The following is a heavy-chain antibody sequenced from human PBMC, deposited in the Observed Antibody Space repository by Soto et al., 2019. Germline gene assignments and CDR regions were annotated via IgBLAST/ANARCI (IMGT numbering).Heavy chain of an antibody. J-gene: IGHJ5*02. V-gene: IGHV3-23*01. CDR2: ISGTGFTT. CDR1: VFTFTNYT. CDR3: ARGCVSTNCNTRWFDP. Sequence: PVGALIQSCAASVFTFTNYTLIWIRPSPTKWVEWVSAISGTGFTTYYTESVKGRFTISRDNSKNSLFLQMNSLRAEDTALYYCARGCVSTNCNTRWFDPWGQGTLVTVSS. D-gene: IGHD2-2*02.